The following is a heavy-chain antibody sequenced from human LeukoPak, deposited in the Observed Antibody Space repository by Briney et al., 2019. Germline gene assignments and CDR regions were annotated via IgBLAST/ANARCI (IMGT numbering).Heavy chain of an antibody. V-gene: IGHV3-23*01. CDR3: ARDVLRYFDWRPVFGAFDI. CDR1: GFTFSSYA. D-gene: IGHD3-9*01. CDR2: ISGSGGST. J-gene: IGHJ3*02. Sequence: PGGSLRLSCAASGFTFSSYAMSWVRQAPGKGLEWVSAISGSGGSTYYADSVKGRFTISRDNSKNTLYLQMNSLRAEDTAVYYCARDVLRYFDWRPVFGAFDIWGQGTMVTVSS.